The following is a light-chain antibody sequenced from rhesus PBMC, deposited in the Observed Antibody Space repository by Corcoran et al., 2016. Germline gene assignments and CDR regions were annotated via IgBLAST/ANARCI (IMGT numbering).Light chain of an antibody. CDR2: TAS. J-gene: IGKJ1*01. Sequence: DIQMTQSPSSLSASVGDRVTITCQASQGINSNLAWYQQKPGKVPKLLIYTASTLQSGVPSRFSGRGPGTNFPLTIRGLQHKDLETYTCQRGDGIPTLGQGPKVEIK. CDR3: QRGDGIPT. V-gene: IGKV1-25*01. CDR1: QGINSN.